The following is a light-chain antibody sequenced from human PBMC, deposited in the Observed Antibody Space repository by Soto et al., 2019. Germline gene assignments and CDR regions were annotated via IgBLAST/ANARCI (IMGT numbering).Light chain of an antibody. CDR1: QSISSW. V-gene: IGKV1-5*03. Sequence: DIQMTQSPSTLSASVGDRVTITCRASQSISSWLAWYQQKPGKAPNLLIYKASSLESGVPSRFSGCGSGTEFTLTISSLQPVDFATYYCQQYDSYPWTFGQGTKVEIK. J-gene: IGKJ1*01. CDR2: KAS. CDR3: QQYDSYPWT.